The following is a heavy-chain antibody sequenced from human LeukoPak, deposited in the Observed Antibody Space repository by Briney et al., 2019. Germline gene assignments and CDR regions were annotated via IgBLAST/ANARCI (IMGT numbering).Heavy chain of an antibody. D-gene: IGHD6-19*01. V-gene: IGHV4-59*12. J-gene: IGHJ4*02. CDR3: ASASGY. CDR1: GASISSSYY. CDR2: IYYSGST. Sequence: KPSETLSLTCTVSGASISSSYYWTWIRQAPGKGLEWIGHIYYSGSTSYNPSLKSRVTMSVDMSKNQFSLKLSSVTAADTAVYYCASASGYWGQGTLVTVSS.